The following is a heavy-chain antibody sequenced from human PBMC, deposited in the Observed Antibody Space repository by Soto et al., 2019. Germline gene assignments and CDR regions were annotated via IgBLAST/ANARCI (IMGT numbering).Heavy chain of an antibody. CDR3: ARGVSAGVDY. Sequence: ASVKVSCKASGYSFTSLDINWVRQTAGQGLEWMGWMEPSTGRTGYAQKFQGRVTMTRDPSINTAYMELTTLTSDDTAFYYCARGVSAGVDYWGQGTMVTVSS. D-gene: IGHD1-26*01. V-gene: IGHV1-8*01. CDR2: MEPSTGRT. J-gene: IGHJ4*02. CDR1: GYSFTSLD.